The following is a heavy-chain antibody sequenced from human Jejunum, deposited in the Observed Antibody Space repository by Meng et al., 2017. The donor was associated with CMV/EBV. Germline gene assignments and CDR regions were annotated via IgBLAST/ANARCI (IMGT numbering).Heavy chain of an antibody. CDR1: GGSFSGYF. V-gene: IGHV4-34*01. D-gene: IGHD5-24*01. CDR2: INQSGST. J-gene: IGHJ5*02. CDR3: ARVGGYRNNWFDP. Sequence: SGGSFSGYFWSWIRQPPGKGLEWIGEINQSGSTNYNPSLKSRVTISVDTSKNHFSLRLDSVTAADTAVYYCARVGGYRNNWFDPWGQGTLVTVSS.